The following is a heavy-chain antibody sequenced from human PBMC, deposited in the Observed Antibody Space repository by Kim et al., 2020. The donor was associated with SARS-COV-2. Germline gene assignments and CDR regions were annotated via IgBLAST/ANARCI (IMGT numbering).Heavy chain of an antibody. D-gene: IGHD3-10*01. Sequence: GGSLRLSCAASGFTFSSYGMHWVRQAPGKGLEWVAVIWYDGSNKYYADSVKGRFTISRDNSKNTLYLQMNSLRAEDTAVYYCARFGEPPFGGMDVWGQGTTVTVSS. CDR1: GFTFSSYG. CDR3: ARFGEPPFGGMDV. CDR2: IWYDGSNK. V-gene: IGHV3-33*01. J-gene: IGHJ6*02.